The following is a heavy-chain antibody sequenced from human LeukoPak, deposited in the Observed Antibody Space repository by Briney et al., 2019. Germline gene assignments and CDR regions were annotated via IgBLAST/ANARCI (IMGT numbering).Heavy chain of an antibody. J-gene: IGHJ4*02. V-gene: IGHV3-21*01. D-gene: IGHD3-3*01. CDR1: GFTFSSYS. CDR2: ISSSSSYI. Sequence: MTGGSLRLSCAASGFTFSSYSMNWVRQAPGKGLEWVSSISSSSSYIYYADSVKGRFTISRDNAKNSLYLQMNSLRAEDTAVYYCARDFIRYDFWSGEFASYWGQGTLVTVSS. CDR3: ARDFIRYDFWSGEFASY.